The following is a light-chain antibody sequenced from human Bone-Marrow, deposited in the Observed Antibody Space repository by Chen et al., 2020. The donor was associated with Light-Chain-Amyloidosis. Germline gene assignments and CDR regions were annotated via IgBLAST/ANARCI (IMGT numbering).Light chain of an antibody. J-gene: IGLJ2*01. CDR3: QSADSSGTYEVI. CDR1: ELPTKY. Sequence: SYDLTQPPPVSVSPAQTARTTCAGDELPTKYAYWYQQKPGQAPVLVIHSDTERPSGISERFSGSSSGTTATLTISGVQAEDEADYHCQSADSSGTYEVIFGGGTKLTVL. V-gene: IGLV3-25*03. CDR2: SDT.